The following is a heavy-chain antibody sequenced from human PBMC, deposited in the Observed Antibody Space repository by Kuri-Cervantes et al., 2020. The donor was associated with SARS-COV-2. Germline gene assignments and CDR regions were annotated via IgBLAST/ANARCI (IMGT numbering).Heavy chain of an antibody. D-gene: IGHD7-27*01. CDR1: GGSISSYN. Sequence: SETLSLTCTVSGGSISSYNWSWIRQPPGKGLEWIGSIYHSGSTYYNPSLKSRVTISVDTSKNQFSLKLSSVTAADTAVYYCARDFSGRLTGDHYYYYYMDVWGKGTTVTVSS. J-gene: IGHJ6*03. CDR2: IYHSGST. V-gene: IGHV4-38-2*02. CDR3: ARDFSGRLTGDHYYYYYMDV.